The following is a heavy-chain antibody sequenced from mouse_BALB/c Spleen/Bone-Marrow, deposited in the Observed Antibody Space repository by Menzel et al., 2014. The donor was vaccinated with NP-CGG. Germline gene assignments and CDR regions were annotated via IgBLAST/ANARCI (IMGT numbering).Heavy chain of an antibody. CDR2: IDTSDSYT. J-gene: IGHJ1*01. CDR1: GYTFXDYW. V-gene: IGHV1-69*01. D-gene: IGHD1-1*01. Sequence: VQLQQSGAELVMPGASVKMSCKASGYTFXDYWMHWVKQRPGQGLEWIGAIDTSDSYTSYNQKFKGKATLTVDESSSTAYMQLSSLTSEDSAVYYCARDYYGRDWYFDVWGAGTTVTVSS. CDR3: ARDYYGRDWYFDV.